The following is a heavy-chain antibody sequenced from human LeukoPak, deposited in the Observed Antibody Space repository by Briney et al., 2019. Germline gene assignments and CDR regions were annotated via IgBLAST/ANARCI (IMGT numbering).Heavy chain of an antibody. CDR1: RFTFTSYA. CDR3: AKGRYSSGWETYYYYYMDV. V-gene: IGHV3-23*01. J-gene: IGHJ6*03. D-gene: IGHD6-19*01. Sequence: GGSLRLSCAASRFTFTSYAMSWVRQAPGKGLEWVSAISDSGGSTYYADSVKGRFTISRDNSKNTLYLQMNSLRAEDTAVYYCAKGRYSSGWETYYYYYMDVWGKGTTVTVSS. CDR2: ISDSGGST.